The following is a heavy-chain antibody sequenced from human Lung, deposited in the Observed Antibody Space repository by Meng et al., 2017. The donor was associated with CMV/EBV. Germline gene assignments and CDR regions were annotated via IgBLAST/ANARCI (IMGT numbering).Heavy chain of an antibody. CDR2: INQDGSEK. V-gene: IGHV3-7*01. CDR1: GFTFSSYW. J-gene: IGHJ6*02. Sequence: GESXKISCAASGFTFSSYWMSWVRQAPGKGLEWVANINQDGSEKYYVDSVEGRFTISRDNAKDSLYLQMNALRAEDTAVYYCARRPWGLDVWGQGNMVHVSS. CDR3: ARRPWGLDV.